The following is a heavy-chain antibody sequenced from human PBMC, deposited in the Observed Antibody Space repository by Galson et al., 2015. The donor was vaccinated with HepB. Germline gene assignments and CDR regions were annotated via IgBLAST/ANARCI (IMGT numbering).Heavy chain of an antibody. Sequence: SVKVSCKASGYTFRNYGISWVRQAPGQGLEWMAWISTDTGDTNYAQKFQGRVTMTTDTFTTTAYMELRSLRSDDTAVYYCARGQVWLYFDLWGRGTLVTVSS. D-gene: IGHD3-9*01. CDR3: ARGQVWLYFDL. J-gene: IGHJ2*01. V-gene: IGHV1-18*04. CDR1: GYTFRNYG. CDR2: ISTDTGDT.